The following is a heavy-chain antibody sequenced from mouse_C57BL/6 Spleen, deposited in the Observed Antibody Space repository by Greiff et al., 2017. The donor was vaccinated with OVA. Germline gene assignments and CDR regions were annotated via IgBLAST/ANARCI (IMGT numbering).Heavy chain of an antibody. CDR2: INPRTGGT. J-gene: IGHJ1*03. CDR3: ASLIYCHF. CDR1: GYSFTGYY. V-gene: IGHV1-42*01. Sequence: VQLQQSGPELVKPGASVKISCKASGYSFTGYYMNWVKQSPEKSLEWIGEINPRTGGTTYNQKFKAKATLTVDKSSSTAYMQLKSLTSDDSAVCYCASLIYCHFWGTGTTVTVSS.